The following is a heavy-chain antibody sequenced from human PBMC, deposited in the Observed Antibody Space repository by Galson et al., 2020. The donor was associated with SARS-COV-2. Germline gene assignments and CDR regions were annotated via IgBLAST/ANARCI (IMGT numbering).Heavy chain of an antibody. V-gene: IGHV4-59*01. CDR1: GGSISSYY. CDR2: IYYSGST. D-gene: IGHD3-16*02. Sequence: SETLSLTCTVSGGSISSYYWSWIRLPPGKGLEWFGNIYYSGSTNYNPSPKSRVTISVDTSKNQFSLKLGSVTAADTAVYYCARAHAQMGVNYWGQGTLVTVSS. J-gene: IGHJ4*02. CDR3: ARAHAQMGVNY.